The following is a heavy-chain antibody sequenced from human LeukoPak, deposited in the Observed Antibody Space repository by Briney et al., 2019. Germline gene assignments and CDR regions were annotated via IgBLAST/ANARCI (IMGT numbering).Heavy chain of an antibody. CDR1: GGSVSSGSYY. V-gene: IGHV4-61*01. CDR3: ARDRVVVVPAAMRRGYYFDY. D-gene: IGHD2-2*01. Sequence: SETLSLTCTVSGGSVSSGSYYWSWIRQPPGKGLEWIGYIYYSGSTNYNPSLKSQVTISVDTSKNQFSLKLSSVTAADTAVYYCARDRVVVVPAAMRRGYYFDYWGQGTLVTVSS. J-gene: IGHJ4*02. CDR2: IYYSGST.